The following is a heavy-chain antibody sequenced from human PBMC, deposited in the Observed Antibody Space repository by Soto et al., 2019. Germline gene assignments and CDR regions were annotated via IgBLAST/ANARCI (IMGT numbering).Heavy chain of an antibody. V-gene: IGHV4-39*01. CDR3: ATHPPYGPLDH. Sequence: QLQLQESGPGLVKPSETLSLTSTVSGGSISSSSNHWGWIRQPPGKGLEWIGNIYYSENTYYNPSLKSRVTISVDTSKNQFSLRLTSVTAADTAVYYCATHPPYGPLDHWGQGTLVTVSS. CDR2: IYYSENT. D-gene: IGHD4-17*01. CDR1: GGSISSSSNH. J-gene: IGHJ4*02.